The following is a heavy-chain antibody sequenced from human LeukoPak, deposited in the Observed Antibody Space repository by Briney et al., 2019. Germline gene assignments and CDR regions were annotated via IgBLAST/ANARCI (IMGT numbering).Heavy chain of an antibody. CDR3: ARKFSGSHPRDDAFDI. D-gene: IGHD1-26*01. J-gene: IGHJ3*02. CDR2: ISSSGSTI. CDR1: GFTFSDYY. V-gene: IGHV3-11*01. Sequence: PGGSLRLSCAASGFTFSDYYMSWIRQAPGKGLEWVSYISSSGSTIYYADSVKGRFTISRDNAKNSLYLQMNSLRAEDTAVYYCARKFSGSHPRDDAFDIWGQGTMVTVSS.